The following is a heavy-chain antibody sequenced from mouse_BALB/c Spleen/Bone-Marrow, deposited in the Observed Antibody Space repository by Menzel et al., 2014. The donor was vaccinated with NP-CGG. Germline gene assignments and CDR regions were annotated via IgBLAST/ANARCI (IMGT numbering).Heavy chain of an antibody. J-gene: IGHJ4*01. CDR1: GFTFTTYF. CDR2: IYPGNLNI. V-gene: IGHV1S56*01. Sequence: VQLHQSGPEPVKPAASMRISCKASGFTFTTYFIHWVKQRPGQGLEWIGWIYPGNLNIKYNENFKDKVTRNAYKSSNTAHLQFSSLTSEDSGVYFCARGDYYRSIMDYWGQGTSVTISS. CDR3: ARGDYYRSIMDY. D-gene: IGHD2-14*01.